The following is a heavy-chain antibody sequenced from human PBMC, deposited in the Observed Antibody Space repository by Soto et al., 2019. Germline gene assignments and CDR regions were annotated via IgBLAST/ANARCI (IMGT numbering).Heavy chain of an antibody. CDR1: CDSISNKY. CDR2: IYTSGSS. Sequence: SETLSLTCTFSCDSISNKYWSWIRQPAGKGLEWIGRIYTSGSSNYNPSLKSRVTMSIDTSKNQFSLKLRSVTAADTAVYYCAKIKMSVGVTAYYHGMDVWGQGATVTVSS. V-gene: IGHV4-4*07. CDR3: AKIKMSVGVTAYYHGMDV. J-gene: IGHJ6*02. D-gene: IGHD2-21*02.